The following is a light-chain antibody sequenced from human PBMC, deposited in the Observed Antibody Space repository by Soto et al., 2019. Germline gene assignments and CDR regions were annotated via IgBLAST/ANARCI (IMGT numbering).Light chain of an antibody. J-gene: IGKJ1*01. Sequence: DIQMTQSPSSLSASVGDRVTITCRASQSISSYLNWYQQKPGKAPKLLIYEASTLQSGVPSRFSGSGSGTDFTLTISSLQPEDFATYSCQQSYSSSWTFGQGTKVDIK. CDR2: EAS. V-gene: IGKV1-39*01. CDR1: QSISSY. CDR3: QQSYSSSWT.